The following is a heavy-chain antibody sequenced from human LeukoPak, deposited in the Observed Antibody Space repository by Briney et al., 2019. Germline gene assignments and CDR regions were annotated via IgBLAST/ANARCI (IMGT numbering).Heavy chain of an antibody. J-gene: IGHJ3*02. CDR1: GGTFSTYT. CDR2: IITTLGIA. CDR3: AREYPRAFDI. V-gene: IGHV1-69*04. D-gene: IGHD2-2*02. Sequence: SVKVSCKASGGTFSTYTMIWVRQAPGQGLVWMGRIITTLGIANYAQKFQGRVTITADKSTSTAYMELSSLRSEDTAMYFCAREYPRAFDIWGQGTMVTVSS.